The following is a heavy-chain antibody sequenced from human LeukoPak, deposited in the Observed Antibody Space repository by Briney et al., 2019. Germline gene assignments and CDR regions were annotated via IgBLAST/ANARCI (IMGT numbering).Heavy chain of an antibody. CDR3: ARGRPGIQLWLPGFDY. D-gene: IGHD5-18*01. J-gene: IGHJ4*02. V-gene: IGHV4-30-2*01. CDR2: IYHSGST. CDR1: GGSVSSGSYY. Sequence: SETLSLTCTVSGGSVSSGSYYWSWIRQPPGKGLEWIGYIYHSGSTYYNPSLKSRVTISVDRSKNQFSLKLSSVTAADTAVYYCARGRPGIQLWLPGFDYWGQGTLVTVSS.